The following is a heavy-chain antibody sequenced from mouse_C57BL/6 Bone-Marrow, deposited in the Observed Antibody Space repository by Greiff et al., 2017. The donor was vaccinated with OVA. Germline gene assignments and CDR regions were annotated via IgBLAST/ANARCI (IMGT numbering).Heavy chain of an antibody. CDR1: GFTFSSYA. Sequence: EVKVVESGGGLVKPGGSLKLSCAASGFTFSSYAMSWVRQTPEKRLEWVATISDGGSYTYYPDNVKGRFTISRDNAKNNLYLQMSHLKSEDTAMYYCARELGRGDYWGQGTTLTVSS. V-gene: IGHV5-4*01. CDR2: ISDGGSYT. J-gene: IGHJ2*01. CDR3: ARELGRGDY. D-gene: IGHD4-1*01.